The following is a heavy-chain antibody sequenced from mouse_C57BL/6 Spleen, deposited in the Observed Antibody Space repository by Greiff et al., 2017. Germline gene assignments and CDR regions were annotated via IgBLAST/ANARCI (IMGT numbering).Heavy chain of an antibody. J-gene: IGHJ2*01. CDR2: IYPGSGST. CDR1: GYTFTSYW. V-gene: IGHV1-55*01. CDR3: ARGATVVVEDYFDY. D-gene: IGHD1-1*01. Sequence: QVQLQQPGAELVKPGASVKMSCKASGYTFTSYWITWVKQRPGQGLEWIGDIYPGSGSTNYNEKFKSKATLTVDTSSSTAYMQLSSLTSEDSAVYYCARGATVVVEDYFDYWGQGTTLTVSS.